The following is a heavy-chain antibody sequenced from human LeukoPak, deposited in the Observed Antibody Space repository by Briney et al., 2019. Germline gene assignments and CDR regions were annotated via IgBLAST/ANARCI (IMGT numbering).Heavy chain of an antibody. V-gene: IGHV1-69*13. CDR2: IIPIFGTA. J-gene: IGHJ5*02. Sequence: VASVKVSCKASGGTFSSYAISWVRQAPGQGLEWMGGIIPIFGTANYAQKFQGRVTITADESTSTAYMELGSLRSEDTAVYYCARRAVAGTRRRNWFDPWGQGTLVTVSS. CDR1: GGTFSSYA. CDR3: ARRAVAGTRRRNWFDP. D-gene: IGHD6-19*01.